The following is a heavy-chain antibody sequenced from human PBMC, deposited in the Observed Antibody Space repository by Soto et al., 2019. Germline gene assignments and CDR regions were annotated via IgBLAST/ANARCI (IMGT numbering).Heavy chain of an antibody. V-gene: IGHV5-51*01. D-gene: IGHD3-22*01. Sequence: GESLKISCRTSGYRLTSYWIAWVLQMPGKGLEWMGIIFPSDSDTRYSPSFQGQVTISADRSTSTVFLQWASLKASDTAVYFCARKDKSGYFNWFDPWGQGTLVTVSS. J-gene: IGHJ5*02. CDR2: IFPSDSDT. CDR3: ARKDKSGYFNWFDP. CDR1: GYRLTSYW.